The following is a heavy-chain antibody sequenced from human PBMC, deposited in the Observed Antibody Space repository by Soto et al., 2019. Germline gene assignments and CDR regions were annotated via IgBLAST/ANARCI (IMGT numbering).Heavy chain of an antibody. D-gene: IGHD4-17*01. Sequence: QVLLVESGGGVVQPGRSLRISCAVSGFTFSSFGMHWVRQAPGKGLEWVAVISDDGSSNHYADSLKGRFTISRDNSNNPLYLQMGSLGPEDTAVYDCAKDRWGDFGDLNLPGYWGQGTLVTVSS. V-gene: IGHV3-30*18. CDR2: ISDDGSSN. CDR3: AKDRWGDFGDLNLPGY. J-gene: IGHJ4*02. CDR1: GFTFSSFG.